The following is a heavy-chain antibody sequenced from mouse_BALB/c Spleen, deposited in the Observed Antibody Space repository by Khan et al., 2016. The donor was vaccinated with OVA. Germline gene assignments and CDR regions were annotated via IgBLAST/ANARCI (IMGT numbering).Heavy chain of an antibody. CDR1: GYTFINYW. D-gene: IGHD1-1*01. J-gene: IGHJ2*01. V-gene: IGHV1-7*01. CDR2: INPSTGYT. Sequence: QVHVKQSGAELAKPGASVKMSCKASGYTFINYWILWVKQRPGQGLEWIGYINPSTGYTEYNENFKDKATLTADKSSRTAYMQLSSRTSDDAAVYYCARGCLRWDFDYWGQGTTLTVSS. CDR3: ARGCLRWDFDY.